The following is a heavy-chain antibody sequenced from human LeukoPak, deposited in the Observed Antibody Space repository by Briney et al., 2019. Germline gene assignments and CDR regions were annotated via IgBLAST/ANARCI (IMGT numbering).Heavy chain of an antibody. J-gene: IGHJ3*02. D-gene: IGHD6-13*01. Sequence: SVKVSWKASGGTFSSYAISWVRQAPGQGLEWMGGIIPIFGTANYAQKFQGRVTITTDESTSTAYMELGSLRSEDTAVYYCAREVAAAGLDAFDIWGQGTMVTVSS. CDR1: GGTFSSYA. CDR2: IIPIFGTA. V-gene: IGHV1-69*05. CDR3: AREVAAAGLDAFDI.